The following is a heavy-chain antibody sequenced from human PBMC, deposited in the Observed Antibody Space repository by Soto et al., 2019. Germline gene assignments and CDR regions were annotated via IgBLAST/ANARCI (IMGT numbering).Heavy chain of an antibody. CDR1: GGSISSYY. D-gene: IGHD3-10*01. J-gene: IGHJ6*02. CDR2: MYNTGST. V-gene: IGHV4-59*01. CDR3: VICYGSGSSVYDYYGMDV. Sequence: SETLSLTCTVSGGSISSYYWSWIRQPPGKGLEWIGYMYNTGSTIYNPSLKSRVTISVDTSKNQFSLKLNSVTAADTAVYYCVICYGSGSSVYDYYGMDVWGQGTTVSVSS.